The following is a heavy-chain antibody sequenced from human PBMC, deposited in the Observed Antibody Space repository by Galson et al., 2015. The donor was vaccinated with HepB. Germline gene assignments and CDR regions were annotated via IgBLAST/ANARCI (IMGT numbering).Heavy chain of an antibody. Sequence: SLRLSCAASGFTFSSYGMHWVRQAPGKGLEWVAVIWYDGSNKYYADSVKGRFTISRDNSKNTLYLQMNSLRAEDTAVYYCARVYRVRGVISSYYYYGMDVWGQGTTVTVSS. CDR1: GFTFSSYG. V-gene: IGHV3-33*01. D-gene: IGHD3-10*01. CDR2: IWYDGSNK. J-gene: IGHJ6*02. CDR3: ARVYRVRGVISSYYYYGMDV.